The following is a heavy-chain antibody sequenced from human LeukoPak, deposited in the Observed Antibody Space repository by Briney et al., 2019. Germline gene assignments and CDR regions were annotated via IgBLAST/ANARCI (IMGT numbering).Heavy chain of an antibody. V-gene: IGHV3-74*01. CDR1: GFTFSSYW. D-gene: IGHD1-20*01. CDR2: INVDGGTT. Sequence: PGGSLRLSCEASGFTFSSYWMHWARQAPGKGLVWISRINVDGGTTDYADSVRGRFTISRDNAKNTLYLQMDNLRAEDTAVYYCARDMTGPLDYWGQGTLVTASS. CDR3: ARDMTGPLDY. J-gene: IGHJ4*02.